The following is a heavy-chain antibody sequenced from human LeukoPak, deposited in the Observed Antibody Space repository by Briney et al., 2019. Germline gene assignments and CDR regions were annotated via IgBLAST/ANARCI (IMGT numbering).Heavy chain of an antibody. CDR2: IYSDGST. CDR1: GFTISTYY. V-gene: IGHV3-66*02. Sequence: PGGSLRLSCPASGFTISTYYMSWVRQAPRKGLEWVSDIYSDGSTYYADSVKGRFTISRDISKNTVNLQMNSLRTEDTAVYYCARDTDRTSSRYFDYWGQGTLVTVSS. D-gene: IGHD6-6*01. CDR3: ARDTDRTSSRYFDY. J-gene: IGHJ4*02.